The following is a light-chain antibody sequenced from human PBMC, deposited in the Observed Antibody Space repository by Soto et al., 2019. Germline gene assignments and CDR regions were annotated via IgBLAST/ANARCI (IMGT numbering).Light chain of an antibody. CDR1: SSNIGSYT. J-gene: IGLJ1*01. CDR2: SNN. CDR3: ASWDDSLDVPYV. V-gene: IGLV1-44*01. Sequence: QSVLTQPPSASGTPGQRVTISCSGSSSNIGSYTVSWYQQLPGTAPKLLIYSNNQRPSGVSDRFSGSKSGTSASLAISGLKSDDEADYYCASWDDSLDVPYVFGTGTKVTVL.